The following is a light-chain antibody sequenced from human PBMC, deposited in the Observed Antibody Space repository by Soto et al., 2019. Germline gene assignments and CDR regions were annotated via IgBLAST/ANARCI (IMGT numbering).Light chain of an antibody. J-gene: IGKJ5*01. V-gene: IGKV2-28*01. CDR1: QSLLHGDGYNY. CDR2: LGS. Sequence: DFVMTQSPLSLPVTPGEPASISCRSSQSLLHGDGYNYLDWYLQKPGQPPQLLIYLGSNRASGVPDRVSGSGSGTDFTLKITRVEAEDVGDYYCMQALQSPTFGQGTRLEIK. CDR3: MQALQSPT.